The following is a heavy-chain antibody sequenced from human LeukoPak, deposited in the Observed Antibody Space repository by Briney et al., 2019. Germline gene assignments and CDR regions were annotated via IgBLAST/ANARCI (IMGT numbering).Heavy chain of an antibody. V-gene: IGHV3-30*04. D-gene: IGHD4-17*01. CDR2: ISYDGRNK. CDR3: ARDRGRTWGTTVTTYWFDP. J-gene: IGHJ5*02. CDR1: GFTFSSYA. Sequence: GRSLRLSCAASGFTFSSYAMHWGRQAPGKGLEWVAVISYDGRNKYYADSVKGRFTISRDNSKNTLCLQMNSLRAEDTAVYYCARDRGRTWGTTVTTYWFDPWGQGALVSVSS.